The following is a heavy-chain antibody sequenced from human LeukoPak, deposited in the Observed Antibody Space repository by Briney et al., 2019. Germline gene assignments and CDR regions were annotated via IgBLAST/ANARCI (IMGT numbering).Heavy chain of an antibody. CDR1: GFLFHVYT. CDR3: AKDRNIVVVPAEIPGAFDI. V-gene: IGHV3-23*01. D-gene: IGHD2-2*01. CDR2: ISHSDDST. Sequence: GGSLRLSCGTSGFLFHVYTMTWVRQTPGKGLEWISSISHSDDSTYYADSVKGRFTISRDNSKNTLYLQMNSLRAEDTAVYYCAKDRNIVVVPAEIPGAFDIWGQGTMVTVSS. J-gene: IGHJ3*02.